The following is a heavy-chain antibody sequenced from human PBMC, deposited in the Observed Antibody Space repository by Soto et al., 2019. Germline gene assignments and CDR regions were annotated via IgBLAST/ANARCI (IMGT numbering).Heavy chain of an antibody. Sequence: QVQLQQWGAGLLKPSETLSLTCAVYGGSFSGYYWSWIRQPPGKGLEWIGEINHSGSTNYNPSLKSRVTISVDTSKNQFSLKLSSVTAADTAVYYCARGLAIRGSSGWYSYWGQGTLVTVSS. V-gene: IGHV4-34*01. D-gene: IGHD6-19*01. J-gene: IGHJ4*02. CDR3: ARGLAIRGSSGWYSY. CDR1: GGSFSGYY. CDR2: INHSGST.